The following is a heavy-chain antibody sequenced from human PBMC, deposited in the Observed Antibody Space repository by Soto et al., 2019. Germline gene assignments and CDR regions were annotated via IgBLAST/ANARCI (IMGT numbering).Heavy chain of an antibody. CDR1: GYTFTGYY. Sequence: ASVKVSCKASGYTFTGYYMHWVRQAPGQGLEWMGWINPNSGGTNYAQKFQGWVTMTRDTSISTAYMELSRLRPDDTAVYYCARGYCSSTSCYGLYGMDVWGQGTTVTVSS. D-gene: IGHD2-2*01. CDR2: INPNSGGT. V-gene: IGHV1-2*04. CDR3: ARGYCSSTSCYGLYGMDV. J-gene: IGHJ6*02.